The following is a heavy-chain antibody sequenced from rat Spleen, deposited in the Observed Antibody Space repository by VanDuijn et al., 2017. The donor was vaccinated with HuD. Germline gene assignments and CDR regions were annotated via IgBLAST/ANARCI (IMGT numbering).Heavy chain of an antibody. Sequence: EVQLVESGGGLVHPGRSLKLSCVASGFTFNNYWMTWIRQAPGKGLEWVASITNASGRTYYPDSVKGRFTLSRDNAKSTLYLQMGSLRSEDTAIYYCARPTTGIPFNYWGQGVMVTVSS. D-gene: IGHD1-9*01. CDR2: ITNASGRT. CDR1: GFTFNNYW. CDR3: ARPTTGIPFNY. J-gene: IGHJ2*01. V-gene: IGHV5-31*01.